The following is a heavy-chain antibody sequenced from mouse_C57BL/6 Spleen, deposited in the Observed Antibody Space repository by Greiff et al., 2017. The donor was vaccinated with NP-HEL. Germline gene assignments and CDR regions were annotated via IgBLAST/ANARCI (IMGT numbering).Heavy chain of an antibody. D-gene: IGHD2-4*01. Sequence: VKLQESGAELVKPGASVKLSCKASGYTFTEYTIHWVKQRSGQGLEWIGWFYPGSGSIKYNEKFKDKATLTADNSSSTVYMELSRLTSEDSAVYVCARPYGYDYDVWYFDVWGTGTTVTVSS. CDR2: FYPGSGSI. J-gene: IGHJ1*03. V-gene: IGHV1-62-2*01. CDR1: GYTFTEYT. CDR3: ARPYGYDYDVWYFDV.